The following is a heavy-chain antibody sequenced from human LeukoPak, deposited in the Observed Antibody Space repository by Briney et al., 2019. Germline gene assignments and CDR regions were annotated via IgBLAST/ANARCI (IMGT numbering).Heavy chain of an antibody. J-gene: IGHJ4*02. V-gene: IGHV4-34*12. CDR2: IIHSEST. Sequence: SETLSLTCAVYDESFSPHYWSWIRQPPGEGLEWIGEIIHSESTTYNPSLKSRVTISVDTSKNQFSLKLSSVTAADTAVYYCASSYGDYESPDYWGQGTLVTVPS. CDR3: ASSYGDYESPDY. D-gene: IGHD4-17*01. CDR1: DESFSPHY.